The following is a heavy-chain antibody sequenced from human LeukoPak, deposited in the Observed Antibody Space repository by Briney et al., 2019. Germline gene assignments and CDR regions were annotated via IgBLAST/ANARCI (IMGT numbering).Heavy chain of an antibody. CDR2: IYYSGST. CDR1: GGSISSSSYY. CDR3: ARVGSSWYRGWFDP. D-gene: IGHD6-13*01. J-gene: IGHJ5*02. Sequence: SETLSLTCTVSGGSISSSSYYWGWIRQPPGKGLEWIGSIYYSGSTYYNPSLKSRVTISVDTSKNQFSLKLSSVTAADTAVYYCARVGSSWYRGWFDPWGQGTLVTVSS. V-gene: IGHV4-39*07.